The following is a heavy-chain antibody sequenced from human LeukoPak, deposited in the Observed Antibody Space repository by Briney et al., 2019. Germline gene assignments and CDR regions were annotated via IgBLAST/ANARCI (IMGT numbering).Heavy chain of an antibody. V-gene: IGHV4-30-2*01. CDR1: GGSISSGGYS. Sequence: SETLSLTCAVSGGSISSGGYSWSWIRQPPGKGLEWIGYIYHSGSTYYNPSLKSRVTISVDRSKNQFSLKLSSVTAADTAVYYCARQTRSSSPLDPWGQGTLVTVSS. CDR3: ARQTRSSSPLDP. J-gene: IGHJ5*02. CDR2: IYHSGST. D-gene: IGHD6-6*01.